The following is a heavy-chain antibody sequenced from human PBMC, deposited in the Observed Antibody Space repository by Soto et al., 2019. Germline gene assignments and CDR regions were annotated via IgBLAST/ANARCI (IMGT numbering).Heavy chain of an antibody. CDR3: VKANKYDFDY. D-gene: IGHD2-8*01. Sequence: GRSMRLPCSASGFTFSSYAMHWVRQAPGKGLEYVSAISSNGGSTYYADSVKGRFTISRDNSKNTLYLQMSSLRAEDTAVYYCVKANKYDFDYWAQGTLVTVSS. J-gene: IGHJ4*02. CDR2: ISSNGGST. V-gene: IGHV3-64D*06. CDR1: GFTFSSYA.